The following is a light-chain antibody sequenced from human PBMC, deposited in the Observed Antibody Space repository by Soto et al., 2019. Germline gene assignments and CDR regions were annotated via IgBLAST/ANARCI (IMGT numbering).Light chain of an antibody. V-gene: IGLV2-14*01. CDR2: DVT. J-gene: IGLJ3*02. CDR1: SSDVGGYNY. Sequence: QSALTQPASVSGSPGQSITISCTGTSSDVGGYNYVSWYQQHPGKAPKLMIYDVTNRPSGVSNRFSGSKSGNTASLTISGPQAEDEADYYCSSYTSSSTRAFGGGTKLTVL. CDR3: SSYTSSSTRA.